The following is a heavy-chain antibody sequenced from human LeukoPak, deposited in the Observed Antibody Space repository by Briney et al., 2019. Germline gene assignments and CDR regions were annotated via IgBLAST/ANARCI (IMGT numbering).Heavy chain of an antibody. CDR3: ASGVTTEDHIYNWFDP. CDR1: GYTFTSYD. Sequence: GASVKVSCKASGYTFTSYDINWVRQATGQGLEWMGWMNPNSGNTGYAQKFQGRVTMTRNTSISTAYMELSSLRSEDTAVYYCASGVTTEDHIYNWFDPWGQGTLVTVSS. V-gene: IGHV1-8*01. D-gene: IGHD4-11*01. J-gene: IGHJ5*02. CDR2: MNPNSGNT.